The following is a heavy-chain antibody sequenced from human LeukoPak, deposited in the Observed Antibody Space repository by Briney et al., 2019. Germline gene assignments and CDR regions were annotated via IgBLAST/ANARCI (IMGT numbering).Heavy chain of an antibody. V-gene: IGHV4-31*03. CDR1: GGSISSGGYY. J-gene: IGHJ4*02. CDR3: ATALYYYGSGSYYVFDY. Sequence: PSETLSLTCTVSGGSISSGGYYWSWIRQHPGTGLEWIGYIYYSGSTYYNPSLKSRVTISVDTSKNQFSLKLSSVTAADTAVYYCATALYYYGSGSYYVFDYWGQGTLVTVPS. CDR2: IYYSGST. D-gene: IGHD3-10*01.